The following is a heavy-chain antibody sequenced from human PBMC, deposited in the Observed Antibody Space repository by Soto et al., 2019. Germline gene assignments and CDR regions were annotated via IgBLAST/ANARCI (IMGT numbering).Heavy chain of an antibody. CDR2: INHSGST. V-gene: IGHV4-34*01. CDR3: ARVLSYGSGSYYKPHYYYYGMDV. J-gene: IGHJ6*02. Sequence: PSETLSLTCAVYGGSFSGYYWSWIRQPPGKGLEWIGEINHSGSTNYNPSLKSRVTISVDTSKNQFSLKLSSVTAADTAVYYCARVLSYGSGSYYKPHYYYYGMDVWGQGTTVTVSS. D-gene: IGHD3-10*01. CDR1: GGSFSGYY.